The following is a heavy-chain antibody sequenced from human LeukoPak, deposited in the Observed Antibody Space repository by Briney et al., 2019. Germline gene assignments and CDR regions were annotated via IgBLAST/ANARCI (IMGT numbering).Heavy chain of an antibody. CDR2: MNPNSGNT. CDR3: ARAYNRNKRKGNNWFDP. CDR1: VYTFTSYD. V-gene: IGHV1-8*01. D-gene: IGHD1/OR15-1a*01. J-gene: IGHJ5*02. Sequence: ASVKVSCKASVYTFTSYDINWVRQATGQGLEWMGWMNPNSGNTGYAQKFQGRVTMTRNTSISTAYMELSSLRSEDTAVYYCARAYNRNKRKGNNWFDPWGQGTLVTVSS.